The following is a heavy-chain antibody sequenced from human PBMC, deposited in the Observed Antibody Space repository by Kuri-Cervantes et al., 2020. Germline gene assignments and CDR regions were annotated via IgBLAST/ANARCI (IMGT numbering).Heavy chain of an antibody. J-gene: IGHJ5*02. Sequence: GGSLRLSCKGPGYSFATYWIGWVRQMPGEGLEWMGIIYPGDSDTRYSPSFQGQVTISADKSITTAYLQWSSLKASDTAMYYCARLASGWQGWFDPWGQGTLVTVSS. CDR1: GYSFATYW. D-gene: IGHD2-15*01. V-gene: IGHV5-51*01. CDR3: ARLASGWQGWFDP. CDR2: IYPGDSDT.